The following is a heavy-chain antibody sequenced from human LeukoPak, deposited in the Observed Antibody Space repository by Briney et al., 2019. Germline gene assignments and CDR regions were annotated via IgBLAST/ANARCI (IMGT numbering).Heavy chain of an antibody. V-gene: IGHV3-30*18. D-gene: IGHD3-10*01. Sequence: PGGSLRLSCAASGFTFSSYGMHWVRQAPGKGLEWVAVISYDGSNKYYADSVKGRFTISRDNSKNTLYLQMNSLRAEDTAVYYCAKAYGSGSPILQGFDLWGQGTLVTVSS. CDR1: GFTFSSYG. CDR3: AKAYGSGSPILQGFDL. J-gene: IGHJ5*02. CDR2: ISYDGSNK.